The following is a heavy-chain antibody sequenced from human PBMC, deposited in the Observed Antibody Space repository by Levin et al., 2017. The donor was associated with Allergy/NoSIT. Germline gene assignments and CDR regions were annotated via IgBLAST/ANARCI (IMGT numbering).Heavy chain of an antibody. CDR3: ARPSLEQWLGISDAFDI. CDR2: IYPGDSDT. Sequence: PMASVKVSCKGSGYSFTSYWIGWVRQMPGKGLEWMGIIYPGDSDTRYSPSFQGQVTISADKSISTAYLQWSSLKASDTAMYYCARPSLEQWLGISDAFDIWGQGTMVTVSS. CDR1: GYSFTSYW. J-gene: IGHJ3*02. V-gene: IGHV5-51*01. D-gene: IGHD6-19*01.